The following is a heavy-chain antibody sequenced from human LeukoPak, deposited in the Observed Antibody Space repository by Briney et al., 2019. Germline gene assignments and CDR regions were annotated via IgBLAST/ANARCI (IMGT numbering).Heavy chain of an antibody. CDR2: ISSSSSYI. V-gene: IGHV3-21*01. D-gene: IGHD1-26*01. J-gene: IGHJ4*02. CDR1: GFTFSSYS. Sequence: GGSLRLSCAASGFTFSSYSMTWVRQAPGKGLEWVSSISSSSSYIYYADSVKGRFTISRDNAKNSLYPQMNSLRAEDTAVYYCARDILEWELLPSSCGYWGQGTLVTVSS. CDR3: ARDILEWELLPSSCGY.